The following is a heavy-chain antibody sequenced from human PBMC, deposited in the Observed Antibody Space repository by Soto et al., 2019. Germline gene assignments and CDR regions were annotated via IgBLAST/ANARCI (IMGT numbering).Heavy chain of an antibody. V-gene: IGHV4-31*03. CDR3: ARVSYYYDSSGYYWVFDY. D-gene: IGHD3-22*01. J-gene: IGHJ4*02. CDR2: ISDSGST. CDR1: GGSISDGYY. Sequence: SETLSLTSTVSGGSISDGYYWSWIRQHPGKGLEWIGSISDSGSTSYNPSLKSRLTISVDTSKNQFSLNLSSVTAADTAVYYCARVSYYYDSSGYYWVFDYWGQGTLVTVS.